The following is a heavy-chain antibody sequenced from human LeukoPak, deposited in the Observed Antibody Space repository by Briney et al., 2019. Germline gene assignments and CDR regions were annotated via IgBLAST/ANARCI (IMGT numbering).Heavy chain of an antibody. V-gene: IGHV3-21*01. CDR2: ISSSSSYI. CDR3: ARAPPPYCSGGSCYCDY. D-gene: IGHD2-15*01. CDR1: GFTFSSYS. Sequence: GGSLRLSCAASGFTFSSYSMNWVRQAPGKGLEWVSSISSSSSYIYYADSVKGRFTISRDNATNSLYLQMNSLRAEDTAVYYCARAPPPYCSGGSCYCDYWGQGTLVTVSS. J-gene: IGHJ4*02.